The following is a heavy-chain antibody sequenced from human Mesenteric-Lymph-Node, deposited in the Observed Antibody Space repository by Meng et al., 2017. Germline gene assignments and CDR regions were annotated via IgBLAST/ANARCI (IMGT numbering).Heavy chain of an antibody. D-gene: IGHD3-10*01. Sequence: GESLKISCAASGFTFDDYAMHWVRQAPGKGLEWVAVISYDGSSEYYAESVKGRFTISRDNSKNTLFLQMNSLRGEDTAVYYCARDQRGSGSYSYYFDYWGQGTLVTVSS. CDR1: GFTFDDYA. CDR3: ARDQRGSGSYSYYFDY. CDR2: ISYDGSSE. V-gene: IGHV3-30*04. J-gene: IGHJ4*02.